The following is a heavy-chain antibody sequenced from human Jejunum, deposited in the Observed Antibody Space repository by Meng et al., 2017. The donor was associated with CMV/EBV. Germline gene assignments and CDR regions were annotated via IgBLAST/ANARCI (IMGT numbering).Heavy chain of an antibody. D-gene: IGHD5-18*01. Sequence: EVPRVEAGGGLVQPGGSLRLSCAASGFTVSNSYMSWVRQAPGKGLEWVSVIYGGGSTYYADSVKGRFTISRDSSKNTLYLQMNSLRAEDTAVYYCAREGTTLVTYDYWGQGTLVTVSS. CDR2: IYGGGST. V-gene: IGHV3-66*01. CDR3: AREGTTLVTYDY. J-gene: IGHJ4*02. CDR1: GFTVSNSY.